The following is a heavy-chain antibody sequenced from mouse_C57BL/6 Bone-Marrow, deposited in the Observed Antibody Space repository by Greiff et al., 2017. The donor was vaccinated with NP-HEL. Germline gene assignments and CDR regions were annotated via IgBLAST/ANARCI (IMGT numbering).Heavy chain of an antibody. CDR3: ARETLYYYGSSCYWYFDV. D-gene: IGHD1-1*01. CDR2: ISYDGSN. V-gene: IGHV3-6*01. Sequence: EVKLMESGPGLVKPSQSLSLTCSVTGYSITSGYYWNWIRQFPGNKLEWMGYISYDGSNNYNPSLKNRISITRDTSKNQFFLKLNSVTTEDTATYYCARETLYYYGSSCYWYFDVWGTGTTVTVSS. J-gene: IGHJ1*03. CDR1: GYSITSGYY.